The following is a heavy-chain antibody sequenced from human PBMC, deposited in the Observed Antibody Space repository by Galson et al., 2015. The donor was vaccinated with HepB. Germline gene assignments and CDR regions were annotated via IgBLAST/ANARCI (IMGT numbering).Heavy chain of an antibody. V-gene: IGHV4-34*01. CDR2: INHSGST. Sequence: SETLSLTCAIYGGSFSGYYWSWIRQPPGKGLEWIGEINHSGSTNYNPSLKSRVTISVDTSKNQFSLKLSSVTAADTAVYYCARGPIAVARRYYYGMDVWGQGTTVTVSS. J-gene: IGHJ6*02. CDR3: ARGPIAVARRYYYGMDV. CDR1: GGSFSGYY. D-gene: IGHD6-19*01.